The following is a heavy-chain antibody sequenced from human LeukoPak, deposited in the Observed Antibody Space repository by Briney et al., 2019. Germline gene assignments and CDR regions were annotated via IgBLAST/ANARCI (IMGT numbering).Heavy chain of an antibody. J-gene: IGHJ2*01. CDR3: VTQQQLAFHWYFDL. CDR2: FDPEDGET. Sequence: ASVKVSCKVSGYTLTELSMHWVRQAPGKGLEWMGGFDPEDGETIYAQKFQGRVTMTEDTSTDTAYMELSSLRAEDTAVYYCVTQQQLAFHWYFDLWGRGTLVTVSS. D-gene: IGHD6-13*01. CDR1: GYTLTELS. V-gene: IGHV1-24*01.